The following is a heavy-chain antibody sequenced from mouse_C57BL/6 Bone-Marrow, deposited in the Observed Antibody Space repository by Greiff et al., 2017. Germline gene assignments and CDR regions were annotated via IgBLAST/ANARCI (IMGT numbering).Heavy chain of an antibody. D-gene: IGHD3-2*02. CDR2: IDPSDSYT. J-gene: IGHJ4*01. CDR1: GYTFTSYW. Sequence: QVQLQQPGAELVMPGASVKLSCKASGYTFTSYWMHWVKQRPGQGLEWIGEIDPSDSYTNYNQKFKGKSTLTVDKSSSTAYMQLSSLTSEDSAVYYCARQLRPDYAMDDWGQGTSVTVSS. CDR3: ARQLRPDYAMDD. V-gene: IGHV1-69*01.